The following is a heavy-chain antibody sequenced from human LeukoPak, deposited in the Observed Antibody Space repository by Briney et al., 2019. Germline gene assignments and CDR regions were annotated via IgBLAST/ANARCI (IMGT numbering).Heavy chain of an antibody. CDR1: GYTFTSYY. J-gene: IGHJ3*02. CDR3: ARANVWGFRPNAFDI. Sequence: ASVKVSCKASGYTFTSYYMHWVRQAPGQGLEWMGIINPSGGSTSYAQKFQGRVTMTRDTSTSTVYMELSSLRSEDTAVYYCARANVWGFRPNAFDIWGQGTMVTVSS. V-gene: IGHV1-46*01. CDR2: INPSGGST. D-gene: IGHD7-27*01.